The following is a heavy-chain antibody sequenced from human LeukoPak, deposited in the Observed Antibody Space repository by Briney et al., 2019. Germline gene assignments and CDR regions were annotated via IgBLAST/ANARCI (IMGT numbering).Heavy chain of an antibody. CDR3: TTDYYDTSGYSSYY. CDR1: GFTFSKAW. D-gene: IGHD3-22*01. Sequence: GGSLRLSCAVSGFTFSKAWMSWVRQAPGKGLEWVGRIKSKTDGGTTDYAGPVKGRFTISRDDLKNMLYLQMSSLETEDTAVYYCTTDYYDTSGYSSYYWGQGTLVTVSS. V-gene: IGHV3-15*01. J-gene: IGHJ4*02. CDR2: IKSKTDGGTT.